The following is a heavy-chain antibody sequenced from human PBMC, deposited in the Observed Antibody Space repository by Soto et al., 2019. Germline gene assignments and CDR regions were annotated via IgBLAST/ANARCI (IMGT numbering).Heavy chain of an antibody. CDR2: ISSSSSTI. D-gene: IGHD4-17*01. V-gene: IGHV3-48*02. CDR3: ARSVYGDYLWYFDL. J-gene: IGHJ2*01. Sequence: EVQLVESGGGLVQPGGSLRLSCAASGFTFSSYSMNWVRQAPGKGLEWVSYISSSSSTIYYADSVKGRFTISRDNXXNSLYLQMNSLRDEDTAVYYCARSVYGDYLWYFDLWGRGTLVTVSS. CDR1: GFTFSSYS.